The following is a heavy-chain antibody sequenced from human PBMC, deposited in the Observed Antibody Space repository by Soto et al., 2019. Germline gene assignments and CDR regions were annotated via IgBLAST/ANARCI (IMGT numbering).Heavy chain of an antibody. CDR1: GDSVSSNSAA. D-gene: IGHD2-15*01. V-gene: IGHV6-1*01. J-gene: IGHJ6*03. Sequence: SQTLSLTGAISGDSVSSNSAAWNWIRQSPSRGLEWLGRTYYRSKWYNDYAVSVKSRITINPDTSKNQFSLQLNSVTPEDTAVYYCARSEAVVAATYYYYYYMDVWGKGTTVTVSS. CDR3: ARSEAVVAATYYYYYYMDV. CDR2: TYYRSKWYN.